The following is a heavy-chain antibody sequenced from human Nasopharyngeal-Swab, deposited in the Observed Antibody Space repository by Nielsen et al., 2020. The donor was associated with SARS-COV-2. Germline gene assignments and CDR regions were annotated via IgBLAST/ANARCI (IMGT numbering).Heavy chain of an antibody. CDR3: AKGDGLGATTASFDY. D-gene: IGHD5-24*01. Sequence: GGSLRLSCAASGFTFDDYAMHWVRQAPGKGLEWVSGISWNSGSIGYADPVKGRFTISRDNVKNSLYLQMNSLRAEDTALYYCAKGDGLGATTASFDYWGQGTLVTVSS. J-gene: IGHJ4*02. V-gene: IGHV3-9*01. CDR2: ISWNSGSI. CDR1: GFTFDDYA.